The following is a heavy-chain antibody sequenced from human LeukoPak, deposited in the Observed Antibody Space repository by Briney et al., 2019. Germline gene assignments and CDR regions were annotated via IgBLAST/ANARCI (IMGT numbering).Heavy chain of an antibody. Sequence: GGSLRLSCAASGFTFSTYWMHWVRQAPGKGLVWVSRIKSDGGTNYADSVKGRFTISRDNAKKTVSLQMNSLRPEDTGVYYCASPPPKLGVFSPKYSQHGGRGPLATVSS. CDR3: ASPPPKLGVFSPKYSQH. V-gene: IGHV3-74*01. CDR1: GFTFSTYW. CDR2: IKSDGGT. D-gene: IGHD2-8*01. J-gene: IGHJ1*01.